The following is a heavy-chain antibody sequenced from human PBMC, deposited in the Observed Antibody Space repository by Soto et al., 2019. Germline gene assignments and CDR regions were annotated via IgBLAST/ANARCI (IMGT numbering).Heavy chain of an antibody. CDR2: MNPNSGNT. CDR1: GYTFTSYD. Sequence: QVQLVQSGAEVKKPGASVKVSCKASGYTFTSYDINWVQQATGQGLEWMGWMNPNSGNTGYAQKFQGRVTMTRNTSISTAYMELSSLRSEDTAVYYCARAKYYDIPANGDPWGQGTLVTVSS. J-gene: IGHJ5*02. D-gene: IGHD3-9*01. V-gene: IGHV1-8*01. CDR3: ARAKYYDIPANGDP.